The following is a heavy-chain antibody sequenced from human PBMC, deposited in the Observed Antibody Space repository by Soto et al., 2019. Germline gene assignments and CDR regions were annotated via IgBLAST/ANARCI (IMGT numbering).Heavy chain of an antibody. CDR1: GGSISSGPYS. CDR2: FHYNENT. CDR3: ARLGGYCSGTSTSCYGFYGMDV. J-gene: IGHJ6*02. V-gene: IGHV4-39*01. Sequence: QLQLQESGPGLVKPSETLSLTCTVSGGSISSGPYSWGWIRQPPGEGLGWIGTFHYNENTYYNPPVGSRVTISVDTSKNQFSLRVTSVTVADTAVYYCARLGGYCSGTSTSCYGFYGMDVWGQGTTVTVSS. D-gene: IGHD2-2*01.